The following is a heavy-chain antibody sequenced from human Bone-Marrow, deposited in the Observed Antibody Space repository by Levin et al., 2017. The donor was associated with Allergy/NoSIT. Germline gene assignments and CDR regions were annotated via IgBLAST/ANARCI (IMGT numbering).Heavy chain of an antibody. J-gene: IGHJ4*02. CDR1: GFAFEDYA. Sequence: SLKISCAGAGFAFEDYAMHWVRQPPGKGLEWVSGVTWDGENTGYVDSVKGRFTISRDNAKNSLILQMDSLRPEDTAFYYCVKEKPGDGYFHHWGQGTLVTVSS. CDR2: VTWDGENT. V-gene: IGHV3-9*01. D-gene: IGHD1-14*01. CDR3: VKEKPGDGYFHH.